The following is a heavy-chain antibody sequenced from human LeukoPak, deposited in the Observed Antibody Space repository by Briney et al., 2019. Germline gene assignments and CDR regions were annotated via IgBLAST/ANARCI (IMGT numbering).Heavy chain of an antibody. CDR3: ARTPQYPNTYYFDY. V-gene: IGHV1-69*04. Sequence: ASVKVSCKPSGGPFSSNAISWVRQAPAQGLEWMGRIVPIFGMTNYAQKFQGRVTVSADKSTNTAYMELGSLRSDGTAVYYCARTPQYPNTYYFDYWGQGTLVTVSS. CDR1: GGPFSSNA. J-gene: IGHJ4*02. D-gene: IGHD4-11*01. CDR2: IVPIFGMT.